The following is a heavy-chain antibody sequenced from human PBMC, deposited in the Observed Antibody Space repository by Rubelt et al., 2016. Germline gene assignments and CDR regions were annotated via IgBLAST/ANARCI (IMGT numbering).Heavy chain of an antibody. CDR3: AREVTAVAASEFDY. V-gene: IGHV3-21*01. J-gene: IGHJ4*02. Sequence: EVQLVESGGGLVQPGGSLRLSCAASGFTFSSYSMNWVRQAPGKGLEWVSSISSSSSYIYYADPVKGRFTISRDNAKNSLYLQMNSLRAEDTAVYYCAREVTAVAASEFDYWGQGTLVTVSS. CDR2: ISSSSSYI. CDR1: GFTFSSYS. D-gene: IGHD6-19*01.